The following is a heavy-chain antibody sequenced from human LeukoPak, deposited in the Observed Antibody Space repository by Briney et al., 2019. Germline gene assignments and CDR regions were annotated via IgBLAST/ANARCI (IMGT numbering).Heavy chain of an antibody. V-gene: IGHV1-2*02. CDR1: GYTFTGYY. CDR2: INPNSGGT. Sequence: ASVKVSCKASGYTFTGYYMHWVRQAPGQGLEWMGWINPNSGGTNYAQKFQGRVTMTRDTSISTAYMELSGLRSDDTAVYYCARVMYYYDSSGYYYGWGQGTLVTVSS. D-gene: IGHD3-22*01. J-gene: IGHJ4*02. CDR3: ARVMYYYDSSGYYYG.